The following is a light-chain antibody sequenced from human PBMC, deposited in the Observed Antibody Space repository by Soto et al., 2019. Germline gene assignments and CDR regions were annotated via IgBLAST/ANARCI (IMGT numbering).Light chain of an antibody. V-gene: IGKV1-5*01. J-gene: IGKJ2*01. Sequence: DIQMTQSPSTLSASVGDRVTITCRASQSISNWLAWYQQKPGEAPKLLIYGASTLESGVPSRFSGSGSATEFTLTISILQPDDFATYYCHQYNSYSPTFGQGTKLEIK. CDR3: HQYNSYSPT. CDR2: GAS. CDR1: QSISNW.